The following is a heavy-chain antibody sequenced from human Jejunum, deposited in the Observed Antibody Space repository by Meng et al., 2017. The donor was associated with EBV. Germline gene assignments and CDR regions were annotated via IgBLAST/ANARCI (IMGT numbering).Heavy chain of an antibody. Sequence: EVQLVESGGGLVQPGGSRILSCAASGFTFSDHYIDWVRQAPGKGLEWVARSRDKANGHTTEYAASVKGRFTVSRDESKNSLFLQMNSLKTEDTAVYYCTRSTTGYGNFDYWGQGTLVTVSS. V-gene: IGHV3-72*01. CDR2: SRDKANGHTT. D-gene: IGHD2-2*01. CDR1: GFTFSDHY. J-gene: IGHJ4*02. CDR3: TRSTTGYGNFDY.